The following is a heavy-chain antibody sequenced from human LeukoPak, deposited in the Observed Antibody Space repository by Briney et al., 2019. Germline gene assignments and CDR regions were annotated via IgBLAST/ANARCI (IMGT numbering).Heavy chain of an antibody. CDR3: ARIGYCSGGSCYVVLFDY. CDR1: GFTFSSYE. V-gene: IGHV3-48*03. Sequence: QPGGSLRLSCAASGFTFSSYEMNWVRQAPGKGLEWVSYISSSGSTIYYADSVKGRFTISRDNAKNSLYLQMNSLRAEDTAVYYCARIGYCSGGSCYVVLFDYWGQGTLVTVSS. CDR2: ISSSGSTI. J-gene: IGHJ4*02. D-gene: IGHD2-15*01.